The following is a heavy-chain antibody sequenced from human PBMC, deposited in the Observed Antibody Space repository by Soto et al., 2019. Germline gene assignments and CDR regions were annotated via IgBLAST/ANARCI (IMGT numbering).Heavy chain of an antibody. CDR1: GYGFTSYA. Sequence: GASVKVSCKASGYGFTSYAISWVRQAPGQGLEWMGWINTYNGNTNHAQKLQGRVTMTTDTSTSTAYMELRSLRSDDTAVYYCARGVGSGTYYNQYNWFDPWGQGTLVTVSS. CDR3: ARGVGSGTYYNQYNWFDP. CDR2: INTYNGNT. V-gene: IGHV1-18*01. D-gene: IGHD3-10*01. J-gene: IGHJ5*02.